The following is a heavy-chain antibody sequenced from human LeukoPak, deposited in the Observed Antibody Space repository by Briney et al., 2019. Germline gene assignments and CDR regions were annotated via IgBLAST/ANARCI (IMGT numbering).Heavy chain of an antibody. J-gene: IGHJ4*02. CDR2: KYYSGST. D-gene: IGHD5-18*01. CDR3: ARGXSYGFDFNS. V-gene: IGHV4-61*01. Sequence: PSETLSLTCDVSGVSINTCCYYWTWIRQPPGKGLEWIGYKYYSGSTRYNSSLRSRLTISLDTSKKQFSLRLTSVTAADTAVYYCARGXSYGFDFNSWGPGTLVIVSS. CDR1: GVSINTCCYY.